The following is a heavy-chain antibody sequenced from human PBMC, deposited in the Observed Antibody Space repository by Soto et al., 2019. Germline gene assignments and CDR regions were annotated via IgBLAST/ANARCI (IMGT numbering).Heavy chain of an antibody. Sequence: RLSCAASGFTFSSYEMNWVRQAPGKGLEWVSYISSSGSTIYYADSVKGRFTISRDNAKNSLYLQMNSLRAEDTAVYYCASGGGYRLYFDYWGQGTLVTVSS. CDR2: ISSSGSTI. J-gene: IGHJ4*02. D-gene: IGHD3-16*01. CDR3: ASGGGYRLYFDY. V-gene: IGHV3-48*03. CDR1: GFTFSSYE.